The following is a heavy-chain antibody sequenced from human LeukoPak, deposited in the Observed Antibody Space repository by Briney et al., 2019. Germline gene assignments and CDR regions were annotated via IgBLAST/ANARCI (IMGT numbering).Heavy chain of an antibody. D-gene: IGHD6-13*01. CDR1: GGSISSYY. CDR2: IYYSGST. Sequence: SETLSLTCTVSGGSISSYYWSWIRQPPGKGLEWIGYIYYSGSTNYNPSLKSRATISVDTSKNQFSLKLTSVTAADTAVYYCARDQRGSSSLDYWGQGTLVTVSS. J-gene: IGHJ4*02. CDR3: ARDQRGSSSLDY. V-gene: IGHV4-59*01.